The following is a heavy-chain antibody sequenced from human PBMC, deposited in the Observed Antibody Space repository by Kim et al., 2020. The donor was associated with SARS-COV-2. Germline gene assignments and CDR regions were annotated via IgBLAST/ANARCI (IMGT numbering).Heavy chain of an antibody. Sequence: GGSLRLSCAASGFTFSSYGMHWVRQAPGKGLEWVAVIWYDGSNKYYADSVKGRFTISRDNSKNTLYLQMNSLRAEDTAVYYCAKDRGDYDFWSVYYYYYGMGVWGQGTTVTVSS. CDR1: GFTFSSYG. CDR2: IWYDGSNK. D-gene: IGHD3-3*01. V-gene: IGHV3-33*06. J-gene: IGHJ6*02. CDR3: AKDRGDYDFWSVYYYYYGMGV.